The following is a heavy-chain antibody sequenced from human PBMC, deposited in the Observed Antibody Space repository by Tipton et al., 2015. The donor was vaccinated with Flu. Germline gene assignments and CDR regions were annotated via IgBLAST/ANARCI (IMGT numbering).Heavy chain of an antibody. CDR3: ARGGLLRYFDWLGEAR. CDR1: SGSFSGYF. CDR2: INHSGST. V-gene: IGHV4-34*01. Sequence: GLVKPSETLSLTCAVYSGSFSGYFWTWIRQTPGKGLEWIGEINHSGSTNYNPSLKSRVTISVDTSKNQFSLQLTSVTAADTAVYHCARGGLLRYFDWLGEARWGQGTLVTVSS. J-gene: IGHJ4*02. D-gene: IGHD3-9*01.